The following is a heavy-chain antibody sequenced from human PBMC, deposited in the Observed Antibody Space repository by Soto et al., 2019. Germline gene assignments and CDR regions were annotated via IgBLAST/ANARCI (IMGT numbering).Heavy chain of an antibody. CDR1: GFSLSSTRMA. Sequence: QITLKESGPTLVKPTQTLTLTCTFSGFSLSSTRMAVGWIRQPPGKALEWLALIYWDDDKRYSPFLKSRLTITQDPPKNQVVLKMSNMDPVETARYLWGHIGVAGLGYQLDYWGQGTLVTVSS. V-gene: IGHV2-5*02. D-gene: IGHD6-19*01. J-gene: IGHJ4*02. CDR2: IYWDDDK. CDR3: GHIGVAGLGYQLDY.